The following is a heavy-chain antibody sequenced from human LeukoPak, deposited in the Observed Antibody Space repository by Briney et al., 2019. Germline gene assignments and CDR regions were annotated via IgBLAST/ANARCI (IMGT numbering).Heavy chain of an antibody. J-gene: IGHJ4*02. CDR1: GGSFSGYY. V-gene: IGHV4-34*01. D-gene: IGHD1-7*01. CDR2: INHSGST. Sequence: SETLSLTCAVYGGSFSGYYWSWIRQPPGKGLEWIGEINHSGSTNYNPSLKSRVTISVDTSKNQFSLKLSSVTAADTAVYYCARNWNYFFDYWGQGTLVTVSS. CDR3: ARNWNYFFDY.